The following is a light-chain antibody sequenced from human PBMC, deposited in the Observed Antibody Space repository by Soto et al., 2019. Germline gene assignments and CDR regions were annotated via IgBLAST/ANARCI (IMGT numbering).Light chain of an antibody. CDR2: DGS. J-gene: IGKJ4*01. CDR3: QQRSNWPLT. CDR1: QSVNNY. V-gene: IGKV3-11*01. Sequence: EIVLTQSPGTLSLSPGERATLSCRASQSVNNYLAWYQQRPGQAPRLLIYDGSSRATGIPARFSGSGFGTDLTLTIASLEPEDFAVYYCQQRSNWPLTFGGGTKVDI.